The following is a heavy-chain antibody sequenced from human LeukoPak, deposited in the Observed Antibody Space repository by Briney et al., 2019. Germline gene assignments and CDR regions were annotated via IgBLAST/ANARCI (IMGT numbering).Heavy chain of an antibody. Sequence: SETLSLTCTVSGYSISSGYYWGWIRQPPGKGLEWIGSIYHSGSTYYNPSLKSRVTISVDTSKNQFSLKLSSVTAADTAVYYCARDPMYDSSGYPDLFDHWGQGTLVTVSS. CDR3: ARDPMYDSSGYPDLFDH. CDR1: GYSISSGYY. D-gene: IGHD3-22*01. CDR2: IYHSGST. J-gene: IGHJ4*02. V-gene: IGHV4-38-2*02.